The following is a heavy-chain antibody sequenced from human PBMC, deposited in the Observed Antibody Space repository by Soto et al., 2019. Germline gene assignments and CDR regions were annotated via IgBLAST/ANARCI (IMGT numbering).Heavy chain of an antibody. V-gene: IGHV3-33*01. CDR3: AGSPPGVAGRYYFDY. J-gene: IGHJ4*02. CDR2: IWYDGSNK. CDR1: GFAFSNYG. D-gene: IGHD6-6*01. Sequence: QVQLVESGGGVVQPGRSLRLSCATSGFAFSNYGMHWVRQAPGKGLEWVALIWYDGSNKYYADSVKGRFTISRDNSKNTLYLQVNSLRAEETAVYYCAGSPPGVAGRYYFDYWGQGTLVTVSS.